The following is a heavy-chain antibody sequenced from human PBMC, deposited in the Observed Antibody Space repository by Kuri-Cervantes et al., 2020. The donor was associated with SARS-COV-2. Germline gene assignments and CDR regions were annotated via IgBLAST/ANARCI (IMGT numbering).Heavy chain of an antibody. CDR1: GDSVSSNSAA. Sequence: SETLSLTCAISGDSVSSNSAAWNWIRQSPSRGLGWLGRTYYRSKWYNDYAVSVKSRITINPDTSKNQFSLQLNSVTPEDTAVYYCARGERIAARPSYGMGVWGQGTTVTVSS. J-gene: IGHJ6*02. V-gene: IGHV6-1*01. CDR2: TYYRSKWYN. D-gene: IGHD6-6*01. CDR3: ARGERIAARPSYGMGV.